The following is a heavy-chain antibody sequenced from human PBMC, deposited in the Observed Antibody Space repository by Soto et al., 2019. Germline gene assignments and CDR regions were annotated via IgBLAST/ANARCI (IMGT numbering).Heavy chain of an antibody. CDR2: ISGDKGTT. J-gene: IGHJ3*02. D-gene: IGHD2-8*01. CDR1: TDGFVRNT. CDR3: AGWTGNGRDVFDI. Sequence: GASLEATCKESTDGFVRNTITWVRQAPGQGLEWMGWISGDKGTTNYAENVQDRVTMTRETSTGTAYMELRGLRSDDTGVYYCAGWTGNGRDVFDIWGQGTQVTGSS. V-gene: IGHV1-18*04.